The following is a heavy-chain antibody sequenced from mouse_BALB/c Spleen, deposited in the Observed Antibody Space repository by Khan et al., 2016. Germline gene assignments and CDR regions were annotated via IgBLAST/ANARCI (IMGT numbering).Heavy chain of an antibody. CDR1: GYTFTSYW. J-gene: IGHJ4*01. D-gene: IGHD2-14*01. V-gene: IGHV1-69*02. CDR3: TRDGVRRRSYAMDY. Sequence: QVQLQQPGAELVRPGASVKLSCKASGYTFTSYWINWVRQRPGQGLEWIGNIYPSDRYTNYNQKFKDKVTLTVDKSSNTAYMQLSSPTSEDSAVYYCTRDGVRRRSYAMDYWGQGTSVTVSS. CDR2: IYPSDRYT.